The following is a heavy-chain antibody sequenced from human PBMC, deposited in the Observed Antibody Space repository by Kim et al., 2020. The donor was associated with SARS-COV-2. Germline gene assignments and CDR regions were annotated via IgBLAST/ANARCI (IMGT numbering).Heavy chain of an antibody. CDR3: AAASLLWFGESIFDY. J-gene: IGHJ4*02. D-gene: IGHD3-10*01. Sequence: ASVKVSCKVSGYTLSELSMHWLRQAPGKGLEWMGGFDPEDGETIYAQKFQGRVTMTEDTSTDTAYMELSSLRSGDTAIYYCAAASLLWFGESIFDYWGQGTLVTVSS. CDR2: FDPEDGET. CDR1: GYTLSELS. V-gene: IGHV1-24*01.